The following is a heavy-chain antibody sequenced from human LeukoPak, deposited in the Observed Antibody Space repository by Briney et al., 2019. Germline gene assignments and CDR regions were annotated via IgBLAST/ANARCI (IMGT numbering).Heavy chain of an antibody. CDR2: IYYSGST. CDR3: ARDLIVADAFDI. CDR1: GGSISSGDYY. J-gene: IGHJ3*02. Sequence: SETLSLTCTVSGGSISSGDYYWSWIRQPPGKGLEWIGYIYYSGSTYYNPSLKSRVTISVDTSKNQFSLKLSSVTAADTAVYYCARDLIVADAFDIWGQGTMITVS. V-gene: IGHV4-30-4*01. D-gene: IGHD3-22*01.